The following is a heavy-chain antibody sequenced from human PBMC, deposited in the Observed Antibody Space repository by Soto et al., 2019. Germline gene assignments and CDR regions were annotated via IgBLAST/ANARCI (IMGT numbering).Heavy chain of an antibody. CDR3: AALLRFLEWFEAFYI. Sequence: QVQLVESGGGLVKPGGSLRLSCAASGFTFSDYYMSWIRQAPGKGLEWVSYISSSGSTIYYADSVKGRFTISRDNAKNPLYVQMNSLGAEDTAVYYGAALLRFLEWFEAFYIWVQGTMVTVSS. D-gene: IGHD3-3*01. CDR2: ISSSGSTI. J-gene: IGHJ3*02. CDR1: GFTFSDYY. V-gene: IGHV3-11*01.